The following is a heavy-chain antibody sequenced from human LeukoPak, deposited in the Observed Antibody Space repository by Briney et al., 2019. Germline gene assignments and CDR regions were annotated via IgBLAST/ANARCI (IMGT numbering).Heavy chain of an antibody. J-gene: IGHJ4*02. Sequence: GGSLRLSCAASGFTFSTYAMHWVRQAPDKGLEWVAIISYDGSNEYYADSVKGRFTISRDNSKNTLYLQMNSLRAEDTAVYYCARELAGHYYGSGSSFDYWGQGTLVTVSS. D-gene: IGHD3-10*01. CDR1: GFTFSTYA. CDR2: ISYDGSNE. V-gene: IGHV3-30-3*01. CDR3: ARELAGHYYGSGSSFDY.